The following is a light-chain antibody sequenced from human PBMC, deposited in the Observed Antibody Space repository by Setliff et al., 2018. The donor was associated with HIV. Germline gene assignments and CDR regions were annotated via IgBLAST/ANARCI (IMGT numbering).Light chain of an antibody. CDR1: SSDVGGYNY. J-gene: IGLJ2*01. CDR2: DVS. Sequence: QSALTQPPSASGSPGQSVTISCTGTSSDVGGYNYVSWYQQHPGKAPKLMIYDVSKRPSGVSNRFSGSKSGNTASLTISGLQAEDEADYYCTSYTSYSSVVFGGGTKVTVL. CDR3: TSYTSYSSVV. V-gene: IGLV2-14*01.